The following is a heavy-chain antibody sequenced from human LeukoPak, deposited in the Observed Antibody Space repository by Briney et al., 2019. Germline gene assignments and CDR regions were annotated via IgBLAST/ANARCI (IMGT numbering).Heavy chain of an antibody. CDR1: GGTFSSYA. CDR2: IIPIFGTA. V-gene: IGHV1-69*05. CDR3: ASGYYYDSSGYPLDY. J-gene: IGHJ4*02. D-gene: IGHD3-22*01. Sequence: ASVKVSCKASGGTFSSYAISWVRQAPGQGLEWMGGIIPIFGTANYAQKFQGRVTITTDESTSTAYMELSSLRSEDTAVYYCASGYYYDSSGYPLDYWGQGTLVTVSS.